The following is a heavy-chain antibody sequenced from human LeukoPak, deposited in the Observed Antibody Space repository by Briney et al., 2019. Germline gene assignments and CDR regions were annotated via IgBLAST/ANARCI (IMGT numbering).Heavy chain of an antibody. CDR1: GYTFSTYD. CDR2: IDTDTGNP. Sequence: ASVKVSCKASGYTFSTYDINWMRQAPGQGLEWMGWIDTDTGNPTYSQGFTGRFVFSLDTSVSTAYLQISSLKAEDTAVYYCARGTWYYDFWSGYYNSWFDPWGQGTLVTVSS. D-gene: IGHD3-3*01. V-gene: IGHV7-4-1*02. J-gene: IGHJ5*02. CDR3: ARGTWYYDFWSGYYNSWFDP.